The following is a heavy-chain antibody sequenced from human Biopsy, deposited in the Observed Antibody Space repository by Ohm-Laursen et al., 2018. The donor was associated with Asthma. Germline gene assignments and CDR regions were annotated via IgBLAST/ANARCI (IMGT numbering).Heavy chain of an antibody. CDR3: ARSIYDFWSGYYGMDV. Sequence: SLRLSCAASKSPIRTFALHWVRQAPGKGLEWVALISSDGSDQYFADSVKGRFTISRDNSKNTLYLQMNSLRAEDTAVYYCARSIYDFWSGYYGMDVRGQGTTVTVSS. CDR1: KSPIRTFA. V-gene: IGHV3-30-3*01. D-gene: IGHD3-3*01. J-gene: IGHJ6*02. CDR2: ISSDGSDQ.